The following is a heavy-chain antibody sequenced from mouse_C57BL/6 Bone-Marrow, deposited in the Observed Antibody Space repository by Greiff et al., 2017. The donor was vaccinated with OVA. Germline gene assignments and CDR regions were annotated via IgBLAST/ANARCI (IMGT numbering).Heavy chain of an antibody. J-gene: IGHJ4*01. CDR2: IWWDDAK. CDR1: GFSLSTFGMG. Sequence: QVTLKVSGPGILQPSQTLSLTCSFSGFSLSTFGMGVGWIRQPSGKGLEWLAHIWWDDAKYSNPALTSRLTISKATSKNQVCIKIAHVDTADTATYYCVRIASYDYDVGSGYAVDYWGQGTSVTVSA. D-gene: IGHD2-4*01. V-gene: IGHV8-8*01. CDR3: VRIASYDYDVGSGYAVDY.